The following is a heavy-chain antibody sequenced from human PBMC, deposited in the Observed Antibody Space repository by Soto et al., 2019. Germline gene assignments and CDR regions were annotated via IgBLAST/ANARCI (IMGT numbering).Heavy chain of an antibody. J-gene: IGHJ4*02. D-gene: IGHD3-22*01. CDR1: GGSITTYS. Sequence: PSETLSLTCSVFGGSITTYSWSWIRQPPGKGLEWIGYISNSGSSNSSPSLKSRVTMSGDTSKNQLSLKLSSVTAADTAVYYCVRVTYYFDSPGNYYAYYFDYWGQGTQVTVS. CDR3: VRVTYYFDSPGNYYAYYFDY. CDR2: ISNSGSS. V-gene: IGHV4-59*01.